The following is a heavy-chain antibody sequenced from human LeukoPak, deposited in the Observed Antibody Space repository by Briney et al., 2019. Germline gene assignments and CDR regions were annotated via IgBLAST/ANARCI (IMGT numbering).Heavy chain of an antibody. V-gene: IGHV3-53*01. CDR1: GFSVSSNY. J-gene: IGHJ4*02. D-gene: IGHD5/OR15-5a*01. CDR3: ERVSMSQY. Sequence: GGSLRHSCAASGFSVSSNYMSWVRQAPGKGLEWVSVIYSGDRTYYADSVKGRFTISRDSSKNTLYLQMNNLSVEDTAVYYCERVSMSQYWGQGTLVTVSS. CDR2: IYSGDRT.